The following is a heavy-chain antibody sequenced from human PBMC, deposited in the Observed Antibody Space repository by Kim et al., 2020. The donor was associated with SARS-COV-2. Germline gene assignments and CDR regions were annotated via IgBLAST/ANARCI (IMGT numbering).Heavy chain of an antibody. V-gene: IGHV4-39*01. CDR2: TYYSGTT. CDR3: ARLCGAAADRVVDP. Sequence: SQTLSLTCTVSGDSISRSTYHWGWIRQPPGKGLEWIGRTYYSGTTYYNPSLKSRVTISVDTSKTLSSLKLSSVTAADTAVSYFARLCGAAADRVVDPW. J-gene: IGHJ5*02. CDR1: GDSISRSTYH. D-gene: IGHD6-13*01.